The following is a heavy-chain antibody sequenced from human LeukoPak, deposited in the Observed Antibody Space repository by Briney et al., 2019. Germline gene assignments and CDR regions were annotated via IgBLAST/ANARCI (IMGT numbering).Heavy chain of an antibody. V-gene: IGHV4-59*01. CDR3: ASRKLGNDY. Sequence: SETLSLTCTVSGGSLSDYYWSWIRQSPGKGLEWIGYIYYTGTTSYNPSLRSQVTMSADTSKNQFSLKLSSVTAADTAVYYCASRKLGNDYWGQGTLVTVSS. CDR1: GGSLSDYY. CDR2: IYYTGTT. J-gene: IGHJ4*02. D-gene: IGHD7-27*01.